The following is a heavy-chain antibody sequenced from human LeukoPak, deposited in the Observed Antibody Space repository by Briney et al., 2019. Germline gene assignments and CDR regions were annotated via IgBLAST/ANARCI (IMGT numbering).Heavy chain of an antibody. CDR2: IRSKANSYAT. J-gene: IGHJ4*02. D-gene: IGHD2-15*01. Sequence: PGGSLRLSCAASGFTFSTYEMNWVRQASGKGLEWVGRIRSKANSYATAYAASVKGRFTISRDDSKNTAYLQMNSLKTEDTAVYYCTSMTYCSGGSCFWIDYWGQGTLVTVSS. V-gene: IGHV3-73*01. CDR3: TSMTYCSGGSCFWIDY. CDR1: GFTFSTYE.